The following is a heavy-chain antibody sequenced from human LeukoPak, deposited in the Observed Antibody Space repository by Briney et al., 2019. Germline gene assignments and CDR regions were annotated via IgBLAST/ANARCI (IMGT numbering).Heavy chain of an antibody. Sequence: ASVKVSCKASGYTFTGYYMHWVRQAPGQGLEWMGRIIPILGIANYAQKFQGRVTITADKSTSTAYMELSSLRSEDTAVYYCARELERLGWFDPWGQGTLVTVSS. CDR2: IIPILGIA. J-gene: IGHJ5*02. D-gene: IGHD1-1*01. V-gene: IGHV1-69*04. CDR3: ARELERLGWFDP. CDR1: GYTFTGYY.